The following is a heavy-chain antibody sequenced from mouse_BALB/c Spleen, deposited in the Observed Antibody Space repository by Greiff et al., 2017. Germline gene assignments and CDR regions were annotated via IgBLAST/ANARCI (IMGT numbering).Heavy chain of an antibody. CDR2: INPNNGGT. J-gene: IGHJ2*01. Sequence: VQLQQSGPELVNPGASVKIPCKASGYTFTDYNIDWVKQSHGKSLEWIGDINPNNGGTIYNQKFKGKATLTVDKSSSTAYMELRSLTSEDTAVYYCARDYGSSYYFDYWGQGTTLTVAS. CDR1: GYTFTDYN. V-gene: IGHV1-18*01. CDR3: ARDYGSSYYFDY. D-gene: IGHD1-1*01.